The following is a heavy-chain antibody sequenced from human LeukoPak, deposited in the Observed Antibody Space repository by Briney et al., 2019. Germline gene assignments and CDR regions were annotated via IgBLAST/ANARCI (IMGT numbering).Heavy chain of an antibody. V-gene: IGHV1-2*02. CDR1: ENTFTAYY. Sequence: GASVKVSCKSSENTFTAYYIHWVRQAPGQGLEWMGWINPKSGATKYAQKFQGRVTLTSDTSISTAYMELNSPRSDDTAVYYCARWYYYGSGSYDEFGFAPGGRGTLVPVS. D-gene: IGHD3-10*01. CDR3: ARWYYYGSGSYDEFGFAP. CDR2: INPKSGAT. J-gene: IGHJ5*02.